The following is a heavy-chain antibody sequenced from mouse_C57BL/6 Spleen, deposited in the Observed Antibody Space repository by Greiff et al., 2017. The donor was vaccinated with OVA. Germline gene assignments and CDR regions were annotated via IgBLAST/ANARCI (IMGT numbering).Heavy chain of an antibody. CDR3: ARRGYYGNSFAY. J-gene: IGHJ3*01. CDR2: INPNNGGT. D-gene: IGHD2-1*01. Sequence: VQLQQSGPELVKPGASVKISCKASGYTFTDYYMNWVKQSHGKSLEWIGDINPNNGGTSYNQKFKGKATLTVDKSSSTAYMELRSLTSEDSAVYYCARRGYYGNSFAYWGQGTLVTVSA. CDR1: GYTFTDYY. V-gene: IGHV1-26*01.